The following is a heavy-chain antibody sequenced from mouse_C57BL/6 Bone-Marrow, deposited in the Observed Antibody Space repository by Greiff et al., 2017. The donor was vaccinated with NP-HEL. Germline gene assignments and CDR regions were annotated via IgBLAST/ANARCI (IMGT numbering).Heavy chain of an antibody. V-gene: IGHV3-8*01. CDR3: ARGHYYGFAY. CDR2: ISYSGST. D-gene: IGHD1-2*01. Sequence: EVQLQESGPGLVKPSQTLSLSCSVTGYSITSDYWNWIRQFPGNNLEYMGYISYSGSTYYKPPLKSRISITRDTSKNQYYLQMNSVTTEDTATYYCARGHYYGFAYWGQGTLVTVSA. CDR1: GYSITSDY. J-gene: IGHJ3*01.